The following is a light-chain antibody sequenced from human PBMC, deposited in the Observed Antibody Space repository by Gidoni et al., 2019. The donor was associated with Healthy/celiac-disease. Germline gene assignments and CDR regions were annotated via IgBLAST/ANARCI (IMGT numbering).Light chain of an antibody. J-gene: IGKJ3*01. Sequence: EIVLTQSPGTLSLSPGERATLSCRASQSVSSSYLAWYQQKPGQAPRLLIYGASSRATGIPDRFSGSGSGTDFTLTISRLEPEDFAVYYCQQYGSSPSFTFGPXTQVDIK. CDR2: GAS. CDR3: QQYGSSPSFT. V-gene: IGKV3-20*01. CDR1: QSVSSSY.